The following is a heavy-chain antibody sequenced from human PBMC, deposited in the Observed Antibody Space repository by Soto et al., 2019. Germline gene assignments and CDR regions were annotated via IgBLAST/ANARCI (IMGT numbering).Heavy chain of an antibody. CDR3: ARDDATYCGGDCYRYFFYGLDV. CDR1: GGTFINHA. Sequence: QVQLVQSGAEVKKPGSSVKISCKASGGTFINHAFSWVRQAPGQGLEWMGGIIPMFGTADYPQKFQGRVTITADESTTTAHMELSSLRSDDSAVYYCARDDATYCGGDCYRYFFYGLDVWGQGTTVTVSS. D-gene: IGHD2-21*02. J-gene: IGHJ6*02. V-gene: IGHV1-69*01. CDR2: IIPMFGTA.